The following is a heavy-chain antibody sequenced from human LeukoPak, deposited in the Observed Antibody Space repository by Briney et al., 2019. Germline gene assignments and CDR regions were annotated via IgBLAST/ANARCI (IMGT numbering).Heavy chain of an antibody. CDR3: WGLWSGYSRVVDY. J-gene: IGHJ4*02. CDR2: IIPIFGTA. Sequence: SMKVSCKASGGTFSSYAISWVRQAPGQGLEWMGGIIPIFGTANYAQKFQGRVTITADESTSTAYMELSSLRSEDTAVYYCWGLWSGYSRVVDYWGQGTLVTVSS. V-gene: IGHV1-69*13. CDR1: GGTFSSYA. D-gene: IGHD3-3*01.